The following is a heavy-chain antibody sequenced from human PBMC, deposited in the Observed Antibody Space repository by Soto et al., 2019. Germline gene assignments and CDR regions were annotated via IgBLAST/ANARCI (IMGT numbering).Heavy chain of an antibody. CDR3: ANPPWIVAAAHSSTMDV. V-gene: IGHV3-23*01. CDR2: ISGSGGST. J-gene: IGHJ6*02. Sequence: HPGGSLRLSCAASGFTFSSYAMSWVRQAPGKGLEWVSAISGSGGSTYYADSVKGRFTISRDNSKNTLYLQMNSLRAEDTAVYYCANPPWIVAAAHSSTMDVWGQGTTVTVSS. CDR1: GFTFSSYA. D-gene: IGHD6-13*01.